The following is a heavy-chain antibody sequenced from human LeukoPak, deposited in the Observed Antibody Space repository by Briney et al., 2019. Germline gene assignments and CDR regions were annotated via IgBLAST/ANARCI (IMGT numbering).Heavy chain of an antibody. Sequence: GGSLRLFYTASIFPFKSYSKNWVRQAPGKGLEWFSSIRSSNNYIFYAVSVKGRFTISRDNAKNSLYMQMNSLRAEDTAVYYWARGGSSSWTKTDYWGHGTLFTVSS. J-gene: IGHJ4*01. V-gene: IGHV3-21*01. CDR2: IRSSNNYI. CDR1: IFPFKSYS. D-gene: IGHD6-13*01. CDR3: ARGGSSSWTKTDY.